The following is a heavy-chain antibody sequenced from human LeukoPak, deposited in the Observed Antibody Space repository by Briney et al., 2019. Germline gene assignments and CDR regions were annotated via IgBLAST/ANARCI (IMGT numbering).Heavy chain of an antibody. CDR3: ARYLVDSGYDSYFYYFDY. CDR2: IHYSGSP. CDR1: GGSISSGGYY. J-gene: IGHJ4*02. V-gene: IGHV4-31*03. D-gene: IGHD5-12*01. Sequence: PSQTLSLTCTVSGGSISSGGYYWSWVRQHPGKGLEWIGYIHYSGSPYYNPSLKSRVTISVDKSKNQFSLKLSSVTAADTAVYYCARYLVDSGYDSYFYYFDYWGQGTLVTVSS.